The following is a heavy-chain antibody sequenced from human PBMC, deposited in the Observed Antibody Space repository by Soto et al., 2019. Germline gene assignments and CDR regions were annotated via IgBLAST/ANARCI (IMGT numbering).Heavy chain of an antibody. V-gene: IGHV5-51*01. CDR2: IYPGDSDT. Sequence: EVQLVQSGAEVKKPGESLKISCKGSGYSFTSYWIGWVRQMPGKGLEWMGIIYPGDSDTRYSPSFQGQVTISADKSISTAYLQWSSLKASDTAMYYCARPYYDILTGYFYYFDYWGQGTLVTVSS. D-gene: IGHD3-9*01. J-gene: IGHJ4*02. CDR1: GYSFTSYW. CDR3: ARPYYDILTGYFYYFDY.